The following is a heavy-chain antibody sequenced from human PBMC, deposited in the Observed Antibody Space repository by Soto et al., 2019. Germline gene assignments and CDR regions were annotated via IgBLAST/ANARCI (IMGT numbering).Heavy chain of an antibody. V-gene: IGHV3-13*01. CDR2: IGTLSDT. Sequence: PGGSLRLSCAGSGFTFSTFDIHWVGQAPGKGLEWVSGIGTLSDTFYAASVQGRFTISRQNAKNSVYLQMNSLRAGDTAFYYCARGRSFSYDSTPPPMFDPWGQGTLVTVSS. D-gene: IGHD3-10*01. CDR1: GFTFSTFD. CDR3: ARGRSFSYDSTPPPMFDP. J-gene: IGHJ5*02.